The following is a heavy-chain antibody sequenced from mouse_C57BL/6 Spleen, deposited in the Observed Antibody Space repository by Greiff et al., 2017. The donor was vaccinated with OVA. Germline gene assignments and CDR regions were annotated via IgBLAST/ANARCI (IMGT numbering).Heavy chain of an antibody. D-gene: IGHD3-1*01. J-gene: IGHJ3*01. V-gene: IGHV1-78*01. CDR1: GYTFTDYT. Sequence: VQLQQSDAELVKPGASVKISCKASGYTFTDYTIHWMKQRPEQGLEWIGNIYPRDGSTKYNEKFKGKATLTADKSSSTAYMQLNSLTSEDSAVYCCARWTPVSSVAGSFADWGQGTLVTVSA. CDR2: IYPRDGST. CDR3: ARWTPVSSVAGSFAD.